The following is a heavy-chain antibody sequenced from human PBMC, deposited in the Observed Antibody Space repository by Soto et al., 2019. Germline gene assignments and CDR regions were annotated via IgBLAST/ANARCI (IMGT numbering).Heavy chain of an antibody. Sequence: GGSLRLSCAASGFTFSSYAMSWVRQAPGKGLEWVSAISGSGGSTYYADSVKGRFTISRDNSKNTLYLQMNSLRAEDTAVYYCAKDPILYGDGAVEYFQHWGQGTLVTVSS. J-gene: IGHJ1*01. CDR1: GFTFSSYA. CDR2: ISGSGGST. D-gene: IGHD4-17*01. CDR3: AKDPILYGDGAVEYFQH. V-gene: IGHV3-23*01.